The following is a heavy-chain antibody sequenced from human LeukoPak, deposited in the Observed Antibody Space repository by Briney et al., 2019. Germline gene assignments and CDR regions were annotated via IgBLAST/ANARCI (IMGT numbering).Heavy chain of an antibody. CDR2: ITGSGDTT. CDR1: GFTFSSYS. D-gene: IGHD2-2*02. Sequence: GGSLRLSCAASGFTFSSYSMNWVRQAPGKGLEWVSAITGSGDTTYYADSVKGRFTISRDNSKNTLYLQMNSLRAEDTAVYYCAKEGADIVVVPAVIGFDPWGQGTLVTVSS. CDR3: AKEGADIVVVPAVIGFDP. V-gene: IGHV3-23*01. J-gene: IGHJ5*02.